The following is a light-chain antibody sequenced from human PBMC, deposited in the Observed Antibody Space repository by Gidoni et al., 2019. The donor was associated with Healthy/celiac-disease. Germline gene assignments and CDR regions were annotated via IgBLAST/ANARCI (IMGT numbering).Light chain of an antibody. CDR1: SSNIGSSY. CDR3: AAWDDILSGYV. CDR2: RNN. J-gene: IGLJ1*01. V-gene: IGLV1-47*01. Sequence: QSALTQPPAASGTPGQRVTISCSGSSSNIGSSYVYWYQQLPGTAPKLLIYRNNQRPSGVPDRFSGSKSGTSASLAISGLRPEDEADYYCAAWDDILSGYVFGTGTTVTVL.